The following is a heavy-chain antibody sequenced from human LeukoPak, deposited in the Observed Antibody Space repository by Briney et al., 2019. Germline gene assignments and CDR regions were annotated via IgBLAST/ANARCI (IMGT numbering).Heavy chain of an antibody. CDR3: ARGSLGYCSSTSCYLYYYYMDV. CDR1: GYTFTGYY. J-gene: IGHJ6*03. CDR2: INPNSGGT. Sequence: ASVKVSCKASGYTFTGYYMHWVRQAPGQGLEWMGWINPNSGGTNYAQKFQVRVTMTRDTSISTAYMELSRLRSDDTAVYYCARGSLGYCSSTSCYLYYYYMDVWGKGTTVTISS. V-gene: IGHV1-2*02. D-gene: IGHD2-2*01.